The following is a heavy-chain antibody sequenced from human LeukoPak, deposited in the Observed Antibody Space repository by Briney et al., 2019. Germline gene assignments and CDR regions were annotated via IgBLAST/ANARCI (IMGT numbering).Heavy chain of an antibody. CDR3: ARKQGANTYNHFDY. CDR2: IYHSGST. D-gene: IGHD4/OR15-4a*01. J-gene: IGHJ4*02. Sequence: NPSETLSLTCTVSGYSITSGYYWGWIRQPPGKGLEWIGSIYHSGSTYYNPSLKSRVTISVDTSNNQFSLKVSSVTAADTAVYYCARKQGANTYNHFDYWGQGTLVAVSS. CDR1: GYSITSGYY. V-gene: IGHV4-38-2*02.